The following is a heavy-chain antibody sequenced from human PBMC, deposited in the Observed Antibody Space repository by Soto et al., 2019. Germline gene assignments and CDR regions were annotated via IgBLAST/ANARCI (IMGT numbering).Heavy chain of an antibody. CDR3: VRAKDGDLDY. V-gene: IGHV1-8*01. D-gene: IGHD4-17*01. J-gene: IGHJ4*02. CDR1: GYTFTSYD. Sequence: QVQLVQSGAEVKKPGASVKVSCKASGYTFTSYDINWVRQATGQGLEWMGWMNHNSGNTGYSQNVQXXVXMXXEPNINTAYMELSSLRSEDTAVYYCVRAKDGDLDYWGQGTLVTVSS. CDR2: MNHNSGNT.